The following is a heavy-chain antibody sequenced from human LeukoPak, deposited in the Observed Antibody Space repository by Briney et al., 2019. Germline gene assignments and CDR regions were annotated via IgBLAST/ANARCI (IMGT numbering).Heavy chain of an antibody. CDR2: IRYDGSNK. D-gene: IGHD6-13*01. CDR1: GFTFLSYG. J-gene: IGHJ4*02. Sequence: GGSLRLSCAASGFTFLSYGMHWVRQAPGKGLEWVAFIRYDGSNKYYADSVKGRFTISRDNSKNTLYLQMNTLRADDTAVYYCAKDHGSSDWYYFDYWGQGTLVTVSS. CDR3: AKDHGSSDWYYFDY. V-gene: IGHV3-30*02.